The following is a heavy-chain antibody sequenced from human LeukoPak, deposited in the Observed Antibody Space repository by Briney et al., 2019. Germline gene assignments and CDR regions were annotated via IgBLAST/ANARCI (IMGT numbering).Heavy chain of an antibody. CDR1: GFTFSSYG. J-gene: IGHJ5*02. D-gene: IGHD3-10*01. CDR3: AKDILTYASGSYNWFDP. V-gene: IGHV3-30*18. CDR2: ISYDGSNK. Sequence: GGSLRLSCAASGFTFSSYGMHWVRQAPGKGLEWVAVISYDGSNKYYADSVKGRFTISRDNSKNTLYLQMNSLRAEDTALYYCAKDILTYASGSYNWFDPWGQGTLVTVSS.